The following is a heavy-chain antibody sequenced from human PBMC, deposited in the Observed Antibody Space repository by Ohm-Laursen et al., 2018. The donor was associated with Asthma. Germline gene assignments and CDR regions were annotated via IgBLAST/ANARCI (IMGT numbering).Heavy chain of an antibody. J-gene: IGHJ6*02. CDR2: ISASAGTM. CDR3: VIKDIVVVPAAKSYGMDV. Sequence: SLRLSCAASGITFSDSYMTWIRQAPGKGLEWISYISASAGTMYYADSVKGRFTISRDNAKKSLFLHMNSLRAEDTAVYYCVIKDIVVVPAAKSYGMDVWGQGTTVTVSS. V-gene: IGHV3-11*01. D-gene: IGHD2-2*01. CDR1: GITFSDSY.